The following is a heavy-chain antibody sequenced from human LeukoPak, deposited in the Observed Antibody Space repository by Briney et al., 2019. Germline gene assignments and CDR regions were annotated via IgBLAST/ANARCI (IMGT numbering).Heavy chain of an antibody. V-gene: IGHV4-59*01. J-gene: IGHJ4*02. Sequence: SETLSLTCTVSGGSINSYYWSWIRQPPGKGLEWVGYIYYSGSTNHNPSLKSRVTMSVDTSKNQFSLKLSSVTAAATAVYYCARIRYSNYSLDYWGRGTLVTVSS. D-gene: IGHD4-11*01. CDR2: IYYSGST. CDR3: ARIRYSNYSLDY. CDR1: GGSINSYY.